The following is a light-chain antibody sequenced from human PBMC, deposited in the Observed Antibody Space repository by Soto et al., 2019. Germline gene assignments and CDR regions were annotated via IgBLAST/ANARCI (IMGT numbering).Light chain of an antibody. J-gene: IGKJ1*01. CDR1: QSISNY. Sequence: GDIVTITCRASQSISNYLNWYQEKPGKAPKVLIYAASNLQSGVPSRFSGSGPGTDFTLTISSLQPEDFATYYCQKSYRSPRTFGQGTKVDI. V-gene: IGKV1-39*01. CDR2: AAS. CDR3: QKSYRSPRT.